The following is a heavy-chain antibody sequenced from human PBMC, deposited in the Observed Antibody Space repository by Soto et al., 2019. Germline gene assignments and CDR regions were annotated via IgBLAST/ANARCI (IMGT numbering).Heavy chain of an antibody. Sequence: QVQLVQSGAEVKKPGSSVKVSCKASGGTFSSYAISWVRQAPGQGLEWMGGIIPIFGTANYAQKFQGRVTITADESTSTAYMELSSLRSDDTAVYYCARDLISSLLRATSTGVGYWGQGTLVTVSS. CDR2: IIPIFGTA. V-gene: IGHV1-69*01. D-gene: IGHD7-27*01. J-gene: IGHJ4*02. CDR1: GGTFSSYA. CDR3: ARDLISSLLRATSTGVGY.